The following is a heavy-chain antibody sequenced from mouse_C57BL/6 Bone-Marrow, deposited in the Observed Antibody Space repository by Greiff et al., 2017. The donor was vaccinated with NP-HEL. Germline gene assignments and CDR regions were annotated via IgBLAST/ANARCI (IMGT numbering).Heavy chain of an antibody. V-gene: IGHV1-72*01. J-gene: IGHJ4*01. CDR2: IDPNSGGT. Sequence: QVQLQQSGAELVKPGASVKLSCKASGYTFTSYWMHWVKQRPGRGLGWIGRIDPNSGGTKYNEKFKSKATLTVDKPSSTAYMQLSSLTSEDSAVYYCARQLLDGPLLVDYWGQGTSVTVSS. CDR1: GYTFTSYW. D-gene: IGHD2-3*01. CDR3: ARQLLDGPLLVDY.